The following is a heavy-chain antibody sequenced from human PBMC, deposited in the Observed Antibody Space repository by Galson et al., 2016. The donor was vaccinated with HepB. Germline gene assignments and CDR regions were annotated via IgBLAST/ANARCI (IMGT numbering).Heavy chain of an antibody. J-gene: IGHJ4*02. CDR3: AGGYGSGSYMHPLDY. D-gene: IGHD3-10*01. V-gene: IGHV4-31*03. CDR1: GGSFSIGGYY. CDR2: IYNNGST. Sequence: LSLTCTVSGGSFSIGGYYWSWIRQHPGKGLEWLGYIYNNGSTYQNPSLKSRVTTSRGTSKNQFSLKLISVTAADTAVYYCAGGYGSGSYMHPLDYWGQGTLVTVSS.